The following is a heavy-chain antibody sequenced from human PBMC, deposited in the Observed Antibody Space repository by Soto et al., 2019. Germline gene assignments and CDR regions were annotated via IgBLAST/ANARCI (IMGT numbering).Heavy chain of an antibody. D-gene: IGHD3-3*01. J-gene: IGHJ3*02. V-gene: IGHV1-18*04. CDR1: GYTFTSYG. CDR2: ISAYNGNT. CDR3: ARDRARLIFGVVISSFAFDI. Sequence: QVQLVQSGAEVKKPGASVKVSCKASGYTFTSYGISWVRQAPGQGLEWMGWISAYNGNTNYAQKLQGRVTMTTDTSTSTAYMELRSLSSDDTAVYYCARDRARLIFGVVISSFAFDIWGQGTMVTVSS.